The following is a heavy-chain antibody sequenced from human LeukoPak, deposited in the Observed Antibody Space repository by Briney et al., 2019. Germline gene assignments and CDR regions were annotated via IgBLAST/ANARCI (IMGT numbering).Heavy chain of an antibody. Sequence: SETLSLTCAVSGASISSSNWWSWVRQPPGRGLEWIGEIYHSGGTNYTPSLKSRVTTSIDRSKNQFSLKLSSVTAADTAVYYCALIPRGIAVPGTDLWGQGTLVTVTS. CDR1: GASISSSNW. CDR2: IYHSGGT. CDR3: ALIPRGIAVPGTDL. V-gene: IGHV4-4*02. J-gene: IGHJ5*02. D-gene: IGHD6-19*01.